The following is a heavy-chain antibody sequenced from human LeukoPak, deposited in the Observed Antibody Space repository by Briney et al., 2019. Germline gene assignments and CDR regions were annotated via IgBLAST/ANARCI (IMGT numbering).Heavy chain of an antibody. J-gene: IGHJ4*02. D-gene: IGHD5-18*01. CDR2: INSDGSST. CDR3: ARGGRYSYGDFDY. V-gene: IGHV3-74*01. CDR1: GFTFSSYW. Sequence: GGSLRLSCAASGFTFSSYWMHWVRQAPGKGLAWVSRINSDGSSTSYADSVKGRFTISRDNAKNTLYLQMNSLRAEDTAVYYCARGGRYSYGDFDYWGQGTLVTVSS.